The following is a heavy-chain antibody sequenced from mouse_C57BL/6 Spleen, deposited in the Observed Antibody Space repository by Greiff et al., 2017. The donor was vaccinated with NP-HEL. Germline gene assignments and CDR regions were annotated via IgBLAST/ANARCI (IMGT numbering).Heavy chain of an antibody. Sequence: QVQLQQPGAELVRPGTSVKLSCKASGYTFTSYWMHWVKQRPGQGLEWIGVIDPSDSYTNYNQKFKGNATLTVDTSSSTAYMQLSSLTSEDSAVYYCARVLRHWYFDVWGTGTTVTVSS. D-gene: IGHD1-2*01. V-gene: IGHV1-59*01. CDR2: IDPSDSYT. CDR1: GYTFTSYW. J-gene: IGHJ1*03. CDR3: ARVLRHWYFDV.